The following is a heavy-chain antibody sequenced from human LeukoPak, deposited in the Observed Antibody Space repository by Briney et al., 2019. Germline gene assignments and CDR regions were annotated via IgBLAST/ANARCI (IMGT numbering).Heavy chain of an antibody. V-gene: IGHV4-30-2*01. Sequence: SETLSLACTVSGGSISSGDYYWSWIRQPPGKGLEWIGYIYHSGSTYYNPSLKSRVTISVDRSKNQFSLKLSSVTAADTAVYYCARASCSSTSCYAVFDYWGQGTLVTVSS. D-gene: IGHD2-2*01. CDR3: ARASCSSTSCYAVFDY. CDR1: GGSISSGDYY. CDR2: IYHSGST. J-gene: IGHJ4*02.